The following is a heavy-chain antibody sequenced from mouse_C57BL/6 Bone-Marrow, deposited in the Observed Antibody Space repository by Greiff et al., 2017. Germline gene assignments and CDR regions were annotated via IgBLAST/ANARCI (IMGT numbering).Heavy chain of an antibody. J-gene: IGHJ4*01. CDR1: GFTFSSYG. CDR2: ISSGGSYT. CDR3: ARQGYYAMDY. Sequence: ELHLVESGGDLVKPGGSLKLSCAASGFTFSSYGLSWVRQTPDKRLEWVATISSGGSYTYYPDSVKGRFTISRDNAKNTLYLQMSSLKSEDTAMYYCARQGYYAMDYWGQGTSVTVSS. V-gene: IGHV5-6*01.